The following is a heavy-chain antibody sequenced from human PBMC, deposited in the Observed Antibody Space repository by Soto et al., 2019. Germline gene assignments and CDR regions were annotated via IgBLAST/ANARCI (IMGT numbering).Heavy chain of an antibody. CDR2: IWSGGQSG. J-gene: IGHJ4*02. D-gene: IGHD2-15*01. V-gene: IGHV3-33*08. Sequence: GGSLRLSCAASVFTFSQYGFHWVRQAPGEGLEWVAVIWSGGQSGYSGDSVQGRFTISSEDSKNTVNLQLHIMSAEDKAIYYLASDSMGWPTDSQCWGQGTLVTVSS. CDR3: ASDSMGWPTDSQC. CDR1: VFTFSQYG.